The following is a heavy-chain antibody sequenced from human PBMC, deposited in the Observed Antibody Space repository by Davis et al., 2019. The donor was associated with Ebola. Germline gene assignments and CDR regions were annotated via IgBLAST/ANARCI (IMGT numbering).Heavy chain of an antibody. J-gene: IGHJ5*02. CDR2: IYYSGST. CDR3: ARHPPIRGDILTGYSLNWFDP. Sequence: MPSETLSLTCTVSGGSISSSSYYWGWIRQPPGKGLEWIGSIYYSGSTYYNPSLKSRVAISVDTSKNQFSLKLSSVTAADTAVYYCARHPPIRGDILTGYSLNWFDPWGQGTLVTVSS. CDR1: GGSISSSSYY. V-gene: IGHV4-39*01. D-gene: IGHD3-9*01.